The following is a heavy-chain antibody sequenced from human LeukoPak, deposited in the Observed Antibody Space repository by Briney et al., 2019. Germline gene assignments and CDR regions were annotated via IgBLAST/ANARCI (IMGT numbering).Heavy chain of an antibody. D-gene: IGHD6-13*01. CDR1: GYTLTSYD. Sequence: ASVKVSCKASGYTLTSYDINWVRQATGQGLEWMGWLKPNSGNTGYAHKFQGSVTITTNTTISTAYMELSSLRSEDTAVYYCARCGIATVYYYYFGMDVWGQGTTVTVSS. CDR2: LKPNSGNT. V-gene: IGHV1-8*02. CDR3: ARCGIATVYYYYFGMDV. J-gene: IGHJ6*02.